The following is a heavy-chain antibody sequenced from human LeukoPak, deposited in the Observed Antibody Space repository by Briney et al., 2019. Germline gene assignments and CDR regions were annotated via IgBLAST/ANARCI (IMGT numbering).Heavy chain of an antibody. CDR2: ISSSSIYI. CDR3: ARDLWSPVDF. V-gene: IGHV3-21*01. Sequence: GGSLRLSCAASGFTFSSYNMNWDRQAPGKGLEWVSCISSSSIYIYYADSVKGRFTISRDNAKNSLYLQMNSLRAEDTAVYYCARDLWSPVDFWGQGTLVTVSS. J-gene: IGHJ4*02. D-gene: IGHD2-21*01. CDR1: GFTFSSYN.